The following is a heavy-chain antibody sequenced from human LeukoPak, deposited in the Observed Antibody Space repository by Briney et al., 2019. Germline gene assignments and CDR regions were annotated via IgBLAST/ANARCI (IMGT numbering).Heavy chain of an antibody. CDR2: ISYDGSNK. CDR1: GFTFSSYA. V-gene: IGHV3-30-3*01. CDR3: ARDYYDSSGYSDY. Sequence: GGSLRLSCAASGFTFSSYAMHWVRQAPGKGLEWVAVISYDGSNKYYADSVKGRFTISRDNSKNTLYLQMNSLRAEDTAVYYCARDYYDSSGYSDYWGQGTLVTVSS. J-gene: IGHJ4*02. D-gene: IGHD3-22*01.